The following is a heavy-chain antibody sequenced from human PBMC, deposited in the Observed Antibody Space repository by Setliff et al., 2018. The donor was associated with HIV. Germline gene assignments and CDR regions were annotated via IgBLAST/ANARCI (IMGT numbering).Heavy chain of an antibody. V-gene: IGHV3-23*01. CDR2: ISGSGDSI. J-gene: IGHJ6*03. Sequence: GGSLRLSCAASGFVFGSFVMSWVRQTPGKGLEWVSGISGSGDSIYYGDSVKGRFTISRDNSKNTLYLQMNSLRAEDTAVYYCAREWAARYTDNWYEGGQDHYYYYMDVWGRGTTVTVSS. D-gene: IGHD1-1*01. CDR3: AREWAARYTDNWYEGGQDHYYYYMDV. CDR1: GFVFGSFV.